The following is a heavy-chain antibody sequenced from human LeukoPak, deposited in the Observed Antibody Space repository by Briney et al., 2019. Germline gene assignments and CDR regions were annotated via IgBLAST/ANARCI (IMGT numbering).Heavy chain of an antibody. CDR3: ARASIRDFWSDHFDY. V-gene: IGHV4-59*01. D-gene: IGHD3-3*01. Sequence: SETLPPTCTVSGGSISSYYWSWIRQPPGKGLEWIGYIYYSGSTNYNPSLKSRVTISVDTSKNQFSLKLSSVTAADTAVYYCARASIRDFWSDHFDYWGQGTLVTVSS. CDR1: GGSISSYY. CDR2: IYYSGST. J-gene: IGHJ4*02.